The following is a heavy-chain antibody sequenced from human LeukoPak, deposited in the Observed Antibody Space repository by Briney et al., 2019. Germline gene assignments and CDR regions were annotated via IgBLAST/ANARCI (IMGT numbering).Heavy chain of an antibody. J-gene: IGHJ3*02. CDR2: INPNSGGT. D-gene: IGHD2-15*01. V-gene: IGHV1-2*06. CDR1: GYTFTSYY. CDR3: ARARRYCSGGSCYRRDDAFDI. Sequence: ASVKVSCKASGYTFTSYYMHWVRQAPGQGLEWMGRINPNSGGTNYAQKFQGRVTMTRDASISTAYMELSRLRSDDTAVYYYARARRYCSGGSCYRRDDAFDIWGQGTMVTVSS.